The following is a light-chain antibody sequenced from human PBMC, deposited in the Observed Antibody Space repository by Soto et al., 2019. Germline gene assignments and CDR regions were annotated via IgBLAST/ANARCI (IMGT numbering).Light chain of an antibody. CDR1: NSDVGGYNF. V-gene: IGLV2-14*01. CDR3: SSYTSSSTLV. CDR2: DVT. J-gene: IGLJ1*01. Sequence: QSALTQPAFVSGSPGQSITISCTGTNSDVGGYNFVSWYQQHPGKVPKLMIYDVTNRPSGVSNRFSGSKSGNTASLTISGIQAEDEADYYCSSYTSSSTLVFGTGTKLTVL.